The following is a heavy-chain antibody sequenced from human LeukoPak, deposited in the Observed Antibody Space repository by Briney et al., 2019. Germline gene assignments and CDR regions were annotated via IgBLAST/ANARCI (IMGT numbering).Heavy chain of an antibody. CDR3: ARVPERFSEWLAPDAFDV. Sequence: SETLSLTCTVSGGSISSYYWSWIRQPPGKGLEWIGYIYYSGSTNYNPSLKSRVTISVDTSKNQFSLKLSSVTAADTAVYYCARVPERFSEWLAPDAFDVWGQGTMVTVSS. CDR2: IYYSGST. D-gene: IGHD3-3*01. V-gene: IGHV4-59*12. J-gene: IGHJ3*01. CDR1: GGSISSYY.